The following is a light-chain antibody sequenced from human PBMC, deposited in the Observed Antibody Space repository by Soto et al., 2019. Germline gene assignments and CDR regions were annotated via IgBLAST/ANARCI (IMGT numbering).Light chain of an antibody. CDR3: QQYNNWPPAIT. CDR1: QSVSSN. Sequence: EIVMTQSPATLSVSPGERATLSCRASQSVSSNLAWYQQKPGQAPRLLIYGASTRATGIPARFSGSGSGTAFTLTISSLQSEDFAVYYWQQYNNWPPAITFGQGTRLEIK. J-gene: IGKJ5*01. CDR2: GAS. V-gene: IGKV3-15*01.